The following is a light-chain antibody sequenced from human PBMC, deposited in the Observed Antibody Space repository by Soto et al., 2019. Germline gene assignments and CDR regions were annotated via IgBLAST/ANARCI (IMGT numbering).Light chain of an antibody. Sequence: EIVLTQSPATLSLSPGERATLSCRASQSVSSYLAWYQQKPGQAPRLLIYDASNRATGIPARFSGSGSGTDFTLTISSLEPEDSAVYYCQQSGRPFGQGTKVDIK. V-gene: IGKV3-11*01. CDR2: DAS. CDR3: QQSGRP. CDR1: QSVSSY. J-gene: IGKJ1*01.